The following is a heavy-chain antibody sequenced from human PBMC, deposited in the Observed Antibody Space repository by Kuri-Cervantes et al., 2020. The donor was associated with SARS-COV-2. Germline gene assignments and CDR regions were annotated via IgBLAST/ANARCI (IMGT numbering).Heavy chain of an antibody. J-gene: IGHJ5*02. Sequence: GGSLRLSCEASGFSFSSFPVHWVRQAPGKGLEWISYVSPNSNTIYYADSVKGRFTISRDNAKNLLYLQMNSLRDDDTAVYYCARDMSKGQWLERGWFDPWGQGTLVTVSS. CDR2: VSPNSNTI. D-gene: IGHD6-19*01. CDR1: GFSFSSFP. V-gene: IGHV3-48*02. CDR3: ARDMSKGQWLERGWFDP.